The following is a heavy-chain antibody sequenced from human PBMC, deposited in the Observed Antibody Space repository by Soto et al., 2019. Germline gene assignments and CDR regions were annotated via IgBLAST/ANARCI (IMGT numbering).Heavy chain of an antibody. V-gene: IGHV1-69*13. J-gene: IGHJ5*02. CDR3: ARDKIDTIFGVPNGLDP. D-gene: IGHD3-3*01. CDR2: IIPIFGTA. CDR1: GGTFSSYA. Sequence: ASVKVSCKASGGTFSSYAISWVRQAPGQGLEWMGGIIPIFGTANYAQKFQGRVTITADESTSTAYMELSSLRSEDTAVYYCARDKIDTIFGVPNGLDPWGQGTMVT.